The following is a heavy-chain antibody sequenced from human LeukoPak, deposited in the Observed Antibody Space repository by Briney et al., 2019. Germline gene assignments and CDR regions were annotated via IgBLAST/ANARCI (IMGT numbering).Heavy chain of an antibody. D-gene: IGHD2-2*01. CDR3: ARDGSLVVPAFNWFDP. J-gene: IGHJ5*02. CDR1: GYTFTGYY. CDR2: IIPIFGTA. Sequence: SVMVSCKASGYTFTGYYMHWVRQAPGQGLEWVGGIIPIFGTANYAQKFQGRVTITADESTSTAYMELSSLRSEDTAVYYCARDGSLVVPAFNWFDPWGQGTLVTVSS. V-gene: IGHV1-69*13.